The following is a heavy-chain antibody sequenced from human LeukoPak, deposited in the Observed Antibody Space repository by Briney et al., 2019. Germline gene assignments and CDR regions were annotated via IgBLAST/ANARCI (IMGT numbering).Heavy chain of an antibody. D-gene: IGHD1-26*01. V-gene: IGHV3-20*04. CDR1: GFTFDDYG. J-gene: IGHJ4*02. CDR2: INWNGGST. Sequence: GGPLRLSCAASGFTFDDYGMSWVRQAPGKGLEWVSGINWNGGSTGYADSVKGRFTISRDNAKDSLYLQMNSLRAEDTALYYCARGGIVGATTSYDYWGQGTLVTVSS. CDR3: ARGGIVGATTSYDY.